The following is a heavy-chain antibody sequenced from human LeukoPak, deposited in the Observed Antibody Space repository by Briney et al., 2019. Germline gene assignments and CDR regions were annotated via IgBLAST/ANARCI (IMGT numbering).Heavy chain of an antibody. CDR1: GGSISSTDSY. Sequence: PSETLSLTCTASGGSISSTDSYWSWIRQPPGKGLEWIGSIHYSGNTYYNSSLKSRVTISVDTSKNQFSLSLTSVTAADTAVQYCARASHYYMDVWGQGTTFSVSS. D-gene: IGHD2-2*01. CDR2: IHYSGNT. CDR3: ARASHYYMDV. V-gene: IGHV4-39*07. J-gene: IGHJ6*03.